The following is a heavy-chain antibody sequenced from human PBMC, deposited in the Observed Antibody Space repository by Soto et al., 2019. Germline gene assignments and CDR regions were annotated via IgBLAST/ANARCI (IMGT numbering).Heavy chain of an antibody. V-gene: IGHV3-30*18. J-gene: IGHJ6*02. D-gene: IGHD2-15*01. CDR2: ISYDGNNK. CDR3: AKGLVVYVFGVQDYYFGMDV. Sequence: ESGGGVVQPGRSLRLSCGASGFKFSTYGMHWVRQAPGKGLEWVAVISYDGNNKDYADSVKGLFTISRDNSKNTSYLQMNSLRAEDKAVYYCAKGLVVYVFGVQDYYFGMDVWGQGTTVAVSS. CDR1: GFKFSTYG.